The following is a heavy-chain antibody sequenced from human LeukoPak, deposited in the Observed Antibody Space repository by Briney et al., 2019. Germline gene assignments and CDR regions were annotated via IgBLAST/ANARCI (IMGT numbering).Heavy chain of an antibody. CDR2: ISQSGST. D-gene: IGHD3-16*01. V-gene: IGHV4-34*01. CDR1: GGSFSGYY. J-gene: IGHJ6*02. Sequence: PSEILSLTCAVYGGSFSGYYWSWIRQPPGRGLEWIGEISQSGSTNYNPSLKSRITMSVDTSKNQFSLQLRSMTAADTAVYFCARATDDEFYLYYGMDVWGQGTTVTVSS. CDR3: ARATDDEFYLYYGMDV.